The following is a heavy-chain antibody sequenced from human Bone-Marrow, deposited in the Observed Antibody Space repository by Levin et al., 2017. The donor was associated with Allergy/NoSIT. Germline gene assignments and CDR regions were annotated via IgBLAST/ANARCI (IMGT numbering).Heavy chain of an antibody. CDR1: GASIGADY. D-gene: IGHD6-13*01. V-gene: IGHV4-4*07. J-gene: IGHJ5*02. CDR3: ARLLGGDSSWYHRFDP. Sequence: GSLRLSCTVSGASIGADYWSWIRQPAGKGLEWIGRVSPSGSTNYNPSLKSRLTISKDTSKNQFSLSLTSVTAADTAVYYCARLLGGDSSWYHRFDPWGQGALVTVSS. CDR2: VSPSGST.